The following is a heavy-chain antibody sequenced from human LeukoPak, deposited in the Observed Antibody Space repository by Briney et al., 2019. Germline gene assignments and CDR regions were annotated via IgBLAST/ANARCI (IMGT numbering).Heavy chain of an antibody. CDR3: ARGEEQWQPYWYFDL. J-gene: IGHJ2*01. CDR1: GFTVSSNY. CDR2: IYSGGST. Sequence: GGSLRLSCAASGFTVSSNYMSWVRQAPGKGLEWVSVIYSGGSTYYADSVKGRFTISRDNSKNTLYLQMNSLRAEDTAVYYCARGEEQWQPYWYFDLWGRGTLVTVSS. V-gene: IGHV3-53*01. D-gene: IGHD6-19*01.